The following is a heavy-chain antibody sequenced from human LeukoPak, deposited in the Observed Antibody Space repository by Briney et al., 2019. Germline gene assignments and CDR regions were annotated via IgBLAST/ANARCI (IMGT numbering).Heavy chain of an antibody. CDR2: IYYSGST. V-gene: IGHV4-39*01. D-gene: IGHD1-26*01. Sequence: SETLSLTCTVPGGSISSSSYYWGWIRQLPGKGLEWIGSIYYSGSTYYNPSLKSRVTISVDTSKNQFSLKLSSVTAADTAVYYCARHGIEWKLRGELDYWGQGTLVTVSS. CDR3: ARHGIEWKLRGELDY. CDR1: GGSISSSSYY. J-gene: IGHJ4*02.